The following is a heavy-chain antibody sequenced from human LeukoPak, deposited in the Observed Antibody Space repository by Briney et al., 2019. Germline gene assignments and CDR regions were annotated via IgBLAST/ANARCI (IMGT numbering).Heavy chain of an antibody. J-gene: IGHJ6*02. CDR1: GGSISSYY. CDR3: ARHTVWAGYYYYYGMDV. Sequence: PSETLSLTCTVSGGSISSYYWSWIRQPPGKGLEGIGYIYYSGSTNSNPSLKSRVTISVDTSKKQFSLKLSSVTAADTAVHYCARHTVWAGYYYYYGMDVWGQGTTVTVSS. V-gene: IGHV4-59*08. D-gene: IGHD4-11*01. CDR2: IYYSGST.